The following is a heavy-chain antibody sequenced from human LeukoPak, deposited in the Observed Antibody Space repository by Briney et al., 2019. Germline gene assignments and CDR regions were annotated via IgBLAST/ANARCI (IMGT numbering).Heavy chain of an antibody. Sequence: GGSLSLFCAASGFTVSSNYMSWVRQAPGKGLEWGSVIYYNGDTYYADSVKGRFTISRDNSKNTLYLQMNSLRGEDTAVYYCARALYGSACGYMDGWVRGSEVTDCS. V-gene: IGHV3-66*02. CDR2: IYYNGDT. J-gene: IGHJ6*03. CDR3: ARALYGSACGYMDG. D-gene: IGHD2-15*01. CDR1: GFTVSSNY.